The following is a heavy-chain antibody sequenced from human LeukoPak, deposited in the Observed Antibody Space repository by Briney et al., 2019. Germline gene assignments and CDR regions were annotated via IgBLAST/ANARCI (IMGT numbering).Heavy chain of an antibody. CDR2: IRYDGGNK. CDR3: AKVEVSVVRGVIDFDY. Sequence: GGSLRLSCAASGFTFSSYALSWVRQAPGKGLEWVAFIRYDGGNKYYADSVKGRFTISRDNSKNTLYLQMNSLRAEDTAVYYCAKVEVSVVRGVIDFDYWGQGTLVTVSS. J-gene: IGHJ4*02. V-gene: IGHV3-30*02. D-gene: IGHD3-10*01. CDR1: GFTFSSYA.